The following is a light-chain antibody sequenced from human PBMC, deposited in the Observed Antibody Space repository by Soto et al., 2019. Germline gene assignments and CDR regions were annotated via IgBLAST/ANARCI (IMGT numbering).Light chain of an antibody. CDR1: QSISSW. Sequence: IQMTQSPSILSASVGDRVTITCRASQSISSWLAWYQQKPGKAPKLLIYAASSLFSGVPSRFSGSGSGTDFTLTISSLQPEDFATYYCQQADSLPLVTFGQGTRLEIK. CDR3: QQADSLPLVT. CDR2: AAS. J-gene: IGKJ5*01. V-gene: IGKV1-12*01.